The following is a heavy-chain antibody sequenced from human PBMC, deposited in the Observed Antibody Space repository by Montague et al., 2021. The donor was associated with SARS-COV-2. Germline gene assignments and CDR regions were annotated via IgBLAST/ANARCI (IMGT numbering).Heavy chain of an antibody. V-gene: IGHV2-70*11. CDR2: IDYDDDK. CDR3: ARFRNGSGCPIQGFDY. J-gene: IGHJ4*02. Sequence: TLSLTCTFSGFSLSTSGMCVSWIRQPPGKALEWLARIDYDDDKYYSTSLKTRLTISKDTSKNQVALTMTNMNPADTATYYCARFRNGSGCPIQGFDYWGQGTLVTVSS. CDR1: GFSLSTSGMC. D-gene: IGHD3-10*01.